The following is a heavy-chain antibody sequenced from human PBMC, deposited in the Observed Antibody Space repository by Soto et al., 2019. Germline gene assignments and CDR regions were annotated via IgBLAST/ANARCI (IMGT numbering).Heavy chain of an antibody. V-gene: IGHV3-30-3*01. CDR1: GFTFSSYA. J-gene: IGHJ6*02. Sequence: QVQLVESGGGVVQPGRSLRLSCAASGFTFSSYAMHWVRQAPGKGLEWVAVISYDGSNKYYADSVKGRFTISRDNSXXTLYLQMNSLRAEDTAVYYCARFSTIFGVPYGMDVWGQGTTVTVSS. D-gene: IGHD3-3*01. CDR3: ARFSTIFGVPYGMDV. CDR2: ISYDGSNK.